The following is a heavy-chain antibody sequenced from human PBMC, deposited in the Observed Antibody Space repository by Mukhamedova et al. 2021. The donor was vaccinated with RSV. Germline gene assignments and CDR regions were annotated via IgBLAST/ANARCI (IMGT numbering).Heavy chain of an antibody. CDR3: ARDSTYCISTSCPIDY. J-gene: IGHJ4*02. D-gene: IGHD2-2*01. CDR2: IYTSGST. Sequence: QPAGKGLEWIGRIYTSGSTNYNPSLKSRVTMSVDTSKNQFSLKLSSVTAADTAVYYCARDSTYCISTSCPIDYWGQVTLVTVPS. V-gene: IGHV4-4*07.